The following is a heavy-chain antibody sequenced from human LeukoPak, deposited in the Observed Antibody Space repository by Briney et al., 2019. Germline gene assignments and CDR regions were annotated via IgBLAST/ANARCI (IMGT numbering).Heavy chain of an antibody. CDR3: AELGITMIGGV. V-gene: IGHV3-23*01. CDR2: ISGSGGNT. D-gene: IGHD3-10*02. Sequence: PGGSLRLSCAASGFTFSSYGMNWVRQAPGKGLEWVSAISGSGGNTYYADSVKGRFTISRDNSKNTLYLQMNSPRAEDTAVYYCAELGITMIGGVWGKGTTVTISS. J-gene: IGHJ6*04. CDR1: GFTFSSYG.